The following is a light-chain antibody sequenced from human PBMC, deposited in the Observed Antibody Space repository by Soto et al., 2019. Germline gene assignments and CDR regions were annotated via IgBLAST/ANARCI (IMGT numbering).Light chain of an antibody. CDR1: QSLVHSDGNTY. CDR3: MQATHCPWT. V-gene: IGKV2-30*02. J-gene: IGKJ1*01. CDR2: KFS. Sequence: DAAMTQSPLSRPVTLGQPASISCRSSQSLVHSDGNTYLNWFQQRPGQSPRRLIYKFSNWDSGVPDRFSGSGSGTDFTLKISRVEAEDVGVYYCMQATHCPWTFGQGTKVDIK.